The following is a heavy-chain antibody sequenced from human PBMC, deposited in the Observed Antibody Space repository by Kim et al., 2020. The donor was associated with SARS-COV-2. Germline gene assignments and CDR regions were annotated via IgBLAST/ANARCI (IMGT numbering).Heavy chain of an antibody. J-gene: IGHJ6*01. Sequence: GGSLRLSCAASGFTSNSYWMYWVRLAPGKGLELVANIKQDGSEKYNVDSVKGRFTISRDNAKKSLFLQMNSLRAEDTAVYYCVRSRWMDVWGQGTTVTVSS. CDR3: VRSRWMDV. CDR2: IKQDGSEK. CDR1: GFTSNSYW. V-gene: IGHV3-7*03.